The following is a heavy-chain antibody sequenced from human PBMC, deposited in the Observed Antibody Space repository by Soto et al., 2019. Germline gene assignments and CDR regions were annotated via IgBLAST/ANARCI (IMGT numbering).Heavy chain of an antibody. J-gene: IGHJ4*02. Sequence: SGGSLRLSCAASGFSFNNFGMNWVRQAPGRGLEWVAFISDIGNTQYYADSVKGRFTISRDNSKNTLYLQINSVRAEDTALYYCAKNGLRGWYDYWGQGTLVTVSS. V-gene: IGHV3-30*18. CDR2: ISDIGNTQ. CDR1: GFSFNNFG. CDR3: AKNGLRGWYDY. D-gene: IGHD6-19*01.